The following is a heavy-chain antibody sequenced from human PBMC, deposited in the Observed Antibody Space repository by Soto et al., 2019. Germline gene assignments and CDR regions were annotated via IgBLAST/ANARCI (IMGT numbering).Heavy chain of an antibody. D-gene: IGHD2-8*01. V-gene: IGHV3-23*01. Sequence: HPGGSLRLSCAASGFTFSSYAMSWVRQAPGKGLEWVSAISSSGDNTYYADSVKGRFTISRDNSKSTLYLQMNSLRAEDTAVFYCAKGSIVRYFDYWGQGTLVTVSS. CDR2: ISSSGDNT. CDR3: AKGSIVRYFDY. J-gene: IGHJ4*02. CDR1: GFTFSSYA.